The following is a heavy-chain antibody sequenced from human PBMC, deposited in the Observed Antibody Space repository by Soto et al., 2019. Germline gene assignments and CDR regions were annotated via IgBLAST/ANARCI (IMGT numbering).Heavy chain of an antibody. J-gene: IGHJ5*02. V-gene: IGHV4-31*03. D-gene: IGHD3-9*01. CDR2: IYYSGST. Sequence: PSETLSLTCTVSGGSISSGGYYWSWIRQHPGKGLEWIGYIYYSGSTYYNPSLKSRVTISVDTSKNQFSLKLSSVTAADTAVYYCARVLSYYDILPDHNWFDPWGQGTLVTVSS. CDR3: ARVLSYYDILPDHNWFDP. CDR1: GGSISSGGYY.